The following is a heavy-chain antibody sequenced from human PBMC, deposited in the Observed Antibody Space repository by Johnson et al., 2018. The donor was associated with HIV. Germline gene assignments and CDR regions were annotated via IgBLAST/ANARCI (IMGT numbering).Heavy chain of an antibody. D-gene: IGHD3-3*01. Sequence: VQLVESGGGVVQPGKSLTLSCAASGFTFSSYWMHWVRQAPGKGLVWVSRINSDGSSTSYADSVKGRFTISRDNSKNTLYLQMNSLRAEDTAVYYCAKDRTWGWEWLLDAFDIWGQGTMVTVSS. CDR3: AKDRTWGWEWLLDAFDI. CDR1: GFTFSSYW. J-gene: IGHJ3*02. V-gene: IGHV3-74*01. CDR2: INSDGSST.